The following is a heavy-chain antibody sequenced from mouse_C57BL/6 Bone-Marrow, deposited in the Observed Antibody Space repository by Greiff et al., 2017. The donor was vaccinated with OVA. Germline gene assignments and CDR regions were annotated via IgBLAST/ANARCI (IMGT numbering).Heavy chain of an antibody. CDR1: GFNIKDYY. CDR2: IDPEDGDT. CDR3: TTRAYYRG. Sequence: VQLQQSGAELVRPGASVKLSCTASGFNIKDYYMHWVKQRPEQGLEWIGRIDPEDGDTESAPKFQGKATMTEDTSSNTAYLQLSSLTSEDTAVYYCTTRAYYRGWGQGTTLTVSS. J-gene: IGHJ2*01. D-gene: IGHD2-14*01. V-gene: IGHV14-1*01.